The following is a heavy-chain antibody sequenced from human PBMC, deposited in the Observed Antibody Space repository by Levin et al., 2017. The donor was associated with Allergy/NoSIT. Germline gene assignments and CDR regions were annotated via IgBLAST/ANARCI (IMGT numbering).Heavy chain of an antibody. V-gene: IGHV3-74*03. CDR2: ISTDGSRT. CDR1: GLSFRSYW. Sequence: LSLPCAASGLSFRSYWMHWVRQAPGEGLVWVSRISTDGSRTMYADSVKGRFTISRDNAKNTLYLDMNSLRVEDTAVYYCASEYYGVLTGYYYDYWGQGALVTVSS. CDR3: ASEYYGVLTGYYYDY. D-gene: IGHD3-9*01. J-gene: IGHJ4*02.